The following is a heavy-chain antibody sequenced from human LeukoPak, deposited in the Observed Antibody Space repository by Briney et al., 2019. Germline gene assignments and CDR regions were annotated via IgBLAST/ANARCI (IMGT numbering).Heavy chain of an antibody. V-gene: IGHV3-33*01. CDR1: GFTFSSYG. CDR2: IWYDGSNK. Sequence: GGSLRLSCAASGFTFSSYGMHWVRQAPGKGLEWVAVIWYDGSNKYYADSVKGRFTISRDNSKNTLYLQMNSLRAEDTAVYYCARDGSGSYYGGRDYFDYWGQGTLVTVSS. J-gene: IGHJ4*02. D-gene: IGHD1-26*01. CDR3: ARDGSGSYYGGRDYFDY.